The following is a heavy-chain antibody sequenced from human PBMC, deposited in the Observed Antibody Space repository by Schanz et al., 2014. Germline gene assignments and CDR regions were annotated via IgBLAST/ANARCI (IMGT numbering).Heavy chain of an antibody. CDR2: IYYSGST. V-gene: IGHV4-30-4*07. J-gene: IGHJ4*02. CDR3: ARGYSAMGNGLEFFAS. Sequence: QVQLQESGPGLVKPSQTLSLTCAVSGGSISSGAYSWNWIRQPPGKGLEWIGYIYYSGSTYYTPSLKSRLSISVDTSKTQFSLRLSSVTAADTAVYYCARGYSAMGNGLEFFASWGQGTLVTVSS. CDR1: GGSISSGAYS. D-gene: IGHD5-18*01.